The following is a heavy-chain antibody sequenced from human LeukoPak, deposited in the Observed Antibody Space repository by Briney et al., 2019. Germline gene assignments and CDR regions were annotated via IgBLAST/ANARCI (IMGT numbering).Heavy chain of an antibody. CDR1: GFTFSSYS. D-gene: IGHD5-24*01. J-gene: IGHJ6*02. Sequence: QPGGSLRLSCAASGFTFSSYSMNWVRQAPGKGLEWVSYISSSSSTIYYADSVKGRFTISRDNAKNSLYLQMNSLRAEDTAVYYCAREGSDGYVDYYYGMDVWGQGTTVTVSS. V-gene: IGHV3-48*01. CDR2: ISSSSSTI. CDR3: AREGSDGYVDYYYGMDV.